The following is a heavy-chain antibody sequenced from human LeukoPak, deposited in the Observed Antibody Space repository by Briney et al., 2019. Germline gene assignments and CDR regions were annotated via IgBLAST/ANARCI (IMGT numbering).Heavy chain of an antibody. V-gene: IGHV3-30-3*01. CDR2: TSSDLNVK. Sequence: GGSLRLSCAASGFTFRNYVIHWVRQAPGKGLEWVAVTSSDLNVKLYADSVKGRFTISRDNSKSTLYLQMNRMRPEDTAIYYCAREGYYGSGSPPSLYFDYWGQGTLVTVSS. J-gene: IGHJ4*02. CDR1: GFTFRNYV. D-gene: IGHD3-10*01. CDR3: AREGYYGSGSPPSLYFDY.